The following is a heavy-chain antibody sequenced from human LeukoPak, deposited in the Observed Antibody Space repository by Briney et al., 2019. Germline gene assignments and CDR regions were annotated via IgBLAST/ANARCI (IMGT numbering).Heavy chain of an antibody. CDR1: GFTSSTYN. D-gene: IGHD5-12*01. J-gene: IGHJ4*02. V-gene: IGHV3-21*01. CDR2: ISNSRNSRM. Sequence: SGGSLRLSCAASGFTSSTYNMNWVRQAPGKGLEWVLSISNSRNSRMYYADSLKGRFTISRDDAKNSLYLQMNSLTVEDTAVYYCTRDLGGSYWGQGTLVTVSS. CDR3: TRDLGGSY.